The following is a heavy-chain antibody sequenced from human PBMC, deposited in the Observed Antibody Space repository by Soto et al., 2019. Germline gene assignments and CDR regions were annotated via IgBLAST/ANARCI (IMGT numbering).Heavy chain of an antibody. J-gene: IGHJ5*02. D-gene: IGHD3-22*01. Sequence: QVHLQESGPGLVKPLETLSLTCRVSGGSISNDYWTWIRQPPGKGLEWIGYIYKGGSINYNPSLKSRVTISVDTSNNQFSLKLSSVTAADTAVYYCARAYYDRSGYAVDPWGQGTLVTVSS. V-gene: IGHV4-4*09. CDR2: IYKGGSI. CDR3: ARAYYDRSGYAVDP. CDR1: GGSISNDY.